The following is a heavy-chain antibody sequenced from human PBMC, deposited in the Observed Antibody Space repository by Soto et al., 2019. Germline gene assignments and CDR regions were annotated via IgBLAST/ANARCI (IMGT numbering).Heavy chain of an antibody. CDR3: ARVYSSGWYVMDYYYGMDV. J-gene: IGHJ6*02. D-gene: IGHD6-19*01. CDR1: GYTFTSYD. Sequence: QVQLVQSGAEVKKPGASVKVSCKASGYTFTSYDINWVRQATGQGLEWMGWMNPNSGNTGYAQKFQGRVTMTRNTSISTAYMELSSLRSEDTAVYYCARVYSSGWYVMDYYYGMDVWGQGTTVTVSS. CDR2: MNPNSGNT. V-gene: IGHV1-8*01.